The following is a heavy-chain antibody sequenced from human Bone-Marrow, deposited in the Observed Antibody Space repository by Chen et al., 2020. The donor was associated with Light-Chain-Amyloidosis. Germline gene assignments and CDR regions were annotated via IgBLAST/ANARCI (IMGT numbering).Heavy chain of an antibody. Sequence: QLQLQESGPGLVKPSETLSLTCTVSGGSISSSSYYWGWIRQPPGKGLGWIGSIYYSGSTYYNPSLKGRVTISVDTSKNQFSLKLSSVTAADTAVYYCARAGDWQWPADFDYWGQGTLVTVSS. V-gene: IGHV4-39*07. CDR3: ARAGDWQWPADFDY. J-gene: IGHJ4*02. D-gene: IGHD6-19*01. CDR2: IYYSGST. CDR1: GGSISSSSYY.